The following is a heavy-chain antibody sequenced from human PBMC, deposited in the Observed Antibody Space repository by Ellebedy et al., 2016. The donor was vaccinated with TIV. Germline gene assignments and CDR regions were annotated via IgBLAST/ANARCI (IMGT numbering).Heavy chain of an antibody. V-gene: IGHV3-21*01. Sequence: GESLKISCAASGFTFSSYSINWVRQAPGKGLEWVPSISSSSSYIYYADSVKGRFTISRDNAMNSLYLQMNSLRAEDTAVYYCARVSSGTGSGAFDLWGQGTMVTVSS. D-gene: IGHD1-14*01. CDR1: GFTFSSYS. J-gene: IGHJ3*01. CDR3: ARVSSGTGSGAFDL. CDR2: ISSSSSYI.